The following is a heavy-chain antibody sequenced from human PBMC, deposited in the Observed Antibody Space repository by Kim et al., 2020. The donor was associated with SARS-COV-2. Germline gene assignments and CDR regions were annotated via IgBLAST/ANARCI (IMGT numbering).Heavy chain of an antibody. J-gene: IGHJ6*02. V-gene: IGHV4-59*01. CDR3: ARGYGDLNYYYGMDV. CDR1: GGSISSYY. Sequence: SETLSLTCTVSGGSISSYYWSWIRQPPGKGLEWIGYIYYSGSTNYNPSLKSRVTISVDTSKNQFSLKLSSVTAADTAVYYCARGYGDLNYYYGMDVWGQGTTVTVSS. D-gene: IGHD4-17*01. CDR2: IYYSGST.